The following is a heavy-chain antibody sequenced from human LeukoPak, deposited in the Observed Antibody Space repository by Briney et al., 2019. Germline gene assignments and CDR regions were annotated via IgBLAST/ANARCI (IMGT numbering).Heavy chain of an antibody. J-gene: IGHJ3*02. V-gene: IGHV4-4*02. Sequence: PSETLSLTCAVSGGSISSSNWWSWVRRPPGKGLEWIGRIYDSGSTNYNPSLKSRVTMSVDTPKNQFSLKLTSVTAADTAVYYCARYNQPYDFWSGSLDAFDIWGQGTMVTVSS. CDR1: GGSISSSNW. CDR3: ARYNQPYDFWSGSLDAFDI. CDR2: IYDSGST. D-gene: IGHD3-3*01.